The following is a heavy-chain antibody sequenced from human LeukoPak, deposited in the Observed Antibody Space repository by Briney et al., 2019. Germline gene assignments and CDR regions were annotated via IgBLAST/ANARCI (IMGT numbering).Heavy chain of an antibody. CDR1: GFTFSSYE. J-gene: IGHJ4*02. Sequence: GGSLRLSCAPSGFTFSSYEMNWVRQAPGKGVEWVSYISGSGSTIYYADSVKGRFTISRDNAKNSLYLQMNSLRAEDMAVYYCARGPGSGLGMTRYFDYWGQGTLVTVSS. CDR2: ISGSGSTI. CDR3: ARGPGSGLGMTRYFDY. D-gene: IGHD7-27*01. V-gene: IGHV3-48*03.